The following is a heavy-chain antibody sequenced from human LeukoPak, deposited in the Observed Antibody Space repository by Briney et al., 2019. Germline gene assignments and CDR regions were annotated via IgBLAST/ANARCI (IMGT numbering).Heavy chain of an antibody. Sequence: PSETLSLTCAVYGGSFSGYYWSWIRQPPGKGLEWIGEINHSGSTNYNPSLKSRVTISVDTSKNQFSLKLSSVTAADTAVYYCARGLPGRDILTGYRLYYFDYWGQGTLVTVSS. CDR3: ARGLPGRDILTGYRLYYFDY. J-gene: IGHJ4*02. CDR2: INHSGST. V-gene: IGHV4-34*01. CDR1: GGSFSGYY. D-gene: IGHD3-9*01.